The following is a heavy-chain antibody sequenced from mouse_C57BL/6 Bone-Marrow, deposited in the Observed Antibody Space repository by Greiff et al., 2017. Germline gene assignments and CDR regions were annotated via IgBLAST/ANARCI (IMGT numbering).Heavy chain of an antibody. CDR3: ARGGYSNFLRGYFDV. J-gene: IGHJ1*03. V-gene: IGHV15-2*01. CDR1: DSEVFPIAY. D-gene: IGHD2-5*01. Sequence: LQLQESGSELRSPGSSVKLSCKDFDSEVFPIAYMSWVRQKPGHGFEWIGGILPSIGRTIYGEKFEDKATLDADTLSNTAYLELNSLTSEDSAIYYCARGGYSNFLRGYFDVWGTGTTVTVSS. CDR2: ILPSIGRT.